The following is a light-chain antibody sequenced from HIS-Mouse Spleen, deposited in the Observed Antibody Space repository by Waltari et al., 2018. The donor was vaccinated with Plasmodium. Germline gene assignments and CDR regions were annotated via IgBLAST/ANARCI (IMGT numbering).Light chain of an antibody. CDR3: YSTDSSGNHRV. CDR1: ALPKKY. J-gene: IGLJ3*02. Sequence: SYELTQPPSVSVSPGQTARITCSGDALPKKYPHCSQQKSGQAPVLVIYEDSKRPSGIPERFSGSSSGTMATLTISGAQVEDEADYYCYSTDSSGNHRVFGGGTKLTVL. CDR2: EDS. V-gene: IGLV3-10*01.